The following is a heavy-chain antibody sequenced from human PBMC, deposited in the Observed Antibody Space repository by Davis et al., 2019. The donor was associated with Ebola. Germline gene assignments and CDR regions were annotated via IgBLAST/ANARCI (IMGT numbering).Heavy chain of an antibody. CDR3: ARDGETVADYFDY. J-gene: IGHJ4*02. D-gene: IGHD6-19*01. CDR2: MYYSGST. CDR1: GGSISSYY. Sequence: SETLSLTCTVSGGSISSYYWSWIRQPPGKGLEWIGYMYYSGSTNYNPSLKSRVTISVDTSKNQFSLKLNSVTAADTAVHYCARDGETVADYFDYWGQGTLVTVSS. V-gene: IGHV4-59*01.